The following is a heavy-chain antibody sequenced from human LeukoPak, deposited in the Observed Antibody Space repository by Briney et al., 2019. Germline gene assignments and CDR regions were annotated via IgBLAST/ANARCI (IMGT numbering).Heavy chain of an antibody. CDR1: GYTFTGYY. Sequence: ASVKVSCKTSGYTFTGYYLHWVRQAPGQGLEWMGWINPNSGGTNYAQRFQGRVTMTRDASISTAYMELSSLTSNDTAVYYCARSALSARLPRGQGTLVTVSS. CDR3: ARSALSARLP. D-gene: IGHD6-6*01. J-gene: IGHJ4*02. CDR2: INPNSGGT. V-gene: IGHV1-2*02.